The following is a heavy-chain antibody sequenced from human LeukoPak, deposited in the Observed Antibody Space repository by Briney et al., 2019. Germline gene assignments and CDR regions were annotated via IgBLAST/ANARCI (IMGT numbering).Heavy chain of an antibody. J-gene: IGHJ3*02. CDR2: VSGGGGST. Sequence: GGSLRLSCAASGFAFSTYAMNWVRQAPGKGLEWVTTVSGGGGSTFYADSVKGRFTVSRDNSKNTLYLQMNSLRAEDTAVYYCAKDEGYCSGGSCYLGAFDIWGQGTMVTVSS. CDR1: GFAFSTYA. V-gene: IGHV3-23*01. CDR3: AKDEGYCSGGSCYLGAFDI. D-gene: IGHD2-15*01.